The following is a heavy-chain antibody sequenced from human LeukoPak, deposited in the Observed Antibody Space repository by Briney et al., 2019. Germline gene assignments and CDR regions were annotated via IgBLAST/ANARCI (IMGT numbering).Heavy chain of an antibody. CDR2: ISWNSGSI. D-gene: IGHD6-19*01. V-gene: IGHV3-9*01. J-gene: IGHJ4*02. CDR3: AKDVAGGVY. CDR1: GFTFDDYA. Sequence: PGGSLRLSCAASGFTFDDYAMHWVRQAPGKGLEWVSGISWNSGSIGYADSVKGRFTISRDNAKNSLYLQMNSLRAEDTAVYYCAKDVAGGVYWGQGTLVTVSS.